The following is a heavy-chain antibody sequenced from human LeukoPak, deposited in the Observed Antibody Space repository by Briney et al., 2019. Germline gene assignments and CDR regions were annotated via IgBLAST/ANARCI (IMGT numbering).Heavy chain of an antibody. CDR1: GFSFSSYS. D-gene: IGHD5/OR15-5a*01. V-gene: IGHV3-21*01. J-gene: IGHJ6*03. Sequence: GGSLRLSCAAAGFSFSSYSMNWVRQAPGKGLEWVSSMSSSSSYIYYADSVKGRFTISRDNAKNSLYLQMNSLRAEDTAVYYCARDPPLVSGPVYYYYYMDVWGKGTTVTVSS. CDR3: ARDPPLVSGPVYYYYYMDV. CDR2: MSSSSSYI.